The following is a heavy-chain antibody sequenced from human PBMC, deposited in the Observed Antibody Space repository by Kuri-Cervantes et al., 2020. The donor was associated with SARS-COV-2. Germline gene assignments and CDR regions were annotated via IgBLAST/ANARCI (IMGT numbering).Heavy chain of an antibody. CDR1: GGSISSYY. V-gene: IGHV4-4*07. CDR2: IYTSGST. CDR3: ARQFASYDFWSGYWFDY. D-gene: IGHD3-3*01. J-gene: IGHJ4*02. Sequence: ESLKISCTVSGGSISSYYWSWIRQPAGKGLEWIGRIYTSGSTNYNPSLMSRVTISVDTSKNQFSLKLSSVTAAGTAVYYCARQFASYDFWSGYWFDYWGQGTLVTVSS.